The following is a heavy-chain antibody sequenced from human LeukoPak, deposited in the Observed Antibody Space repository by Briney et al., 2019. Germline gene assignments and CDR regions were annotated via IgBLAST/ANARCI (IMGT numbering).Heavy chain of an antibody. D-gene: IGHD3-16*01. V-gene: IGHV3-64*01. CDR1: VFTFRSFD. CDR3: ARVGANEHLDY. Sequence: GGSLRLPCAASVFTFRSFDVQWAPRAPGKGLEYVSAISSNGGSTYYAKAVKGRFTISRDNSKNTLYLQMGSLRAEDMAVYYCARVGANEHLDYWGQGTLVTVSS. J-gene: IGHJ4*02. CDR2: ISSNGGST.